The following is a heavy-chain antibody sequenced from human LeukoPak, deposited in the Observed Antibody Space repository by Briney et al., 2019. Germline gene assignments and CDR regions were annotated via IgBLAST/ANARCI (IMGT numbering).Heavy chain of an antibody. D-gene: IGHD3-9*01. CDR2: INPSGGST. V-gene: IGHV1-46*01. CDR1: GYTFTSYY. J-gene: IGHJ4*02. Sequence: GASVKVSCKASGYTFTSYYMHWVRQAPAQGLEWMGIINPSGGSTSYAQKFQGRVTMTRDTSTRTVYMELSSLRSEDTAVYYCARVLTYYDILTGYSTYYFDYWGQGTLVTVSS. CDR3: ARVLTYYDILTGYSTYYFDY.